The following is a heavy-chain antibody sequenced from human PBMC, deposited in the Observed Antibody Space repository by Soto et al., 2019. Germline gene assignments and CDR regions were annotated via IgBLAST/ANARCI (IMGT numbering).Heavy chain of an antibody. V-gene: IGHV3-30-3*01. CDR1: GFTFSSYA. Sequence: QVQLVESGGGVVQPGRSLRLSCAASGFTFSSYAMHWVRQAPGKGLEWVAVISYDGSNKYYADSVKGRFTIYRDNSKNTLYLQMNSLRAEDTAVYYCASDTIVGATYFDYWGQGTLVTVSS. J-gene: IGHJ4*02. D-gene: IGHD1-26*01. CDR2: ISYDGSNK. CDR3: ASDTIVGATYFDY.